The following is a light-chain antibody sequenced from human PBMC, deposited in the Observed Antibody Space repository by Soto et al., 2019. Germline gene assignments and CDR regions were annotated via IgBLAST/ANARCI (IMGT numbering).Light chain of an antibody. Sequence: SYELTQPPSVSVAPGQTARITCGGNNIGSKSVHWCQQKPGQAPVLVVYHNSDRPSGIPERFSGSNSGNTATLTISRVEAGDEADYYCQVLDSSSNSGVFGTGTKLTVL. CDR3: QVLDSSSNSGV. CDR2: HNS. J-gene: IGLJ1*01. CDR1: NIGSKS. V-gene: IGLV3-21*02.